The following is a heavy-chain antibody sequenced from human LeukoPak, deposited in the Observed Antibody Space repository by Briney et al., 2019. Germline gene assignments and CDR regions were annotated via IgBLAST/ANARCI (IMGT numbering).Heavy chain of an antibody. CDR3: ARDNSVGGIAWWFDP. CDR1: GYIFTNYH. V-gene: IGHV1-46*01. J-gene: IGHJ5*02. D-gene: IGHD1-26*01. CDR2: INPTGTTT. Sequence: VASVKVSCKSSGYIFTNYHMHWVRQAPGQGLEWVGLINPTGTTTLYAQKFQGRITLTRDMSATTDYMELSSLTSEDTAVYYCARDNSVGGIAWWFDPWGQGTLVTVSS.